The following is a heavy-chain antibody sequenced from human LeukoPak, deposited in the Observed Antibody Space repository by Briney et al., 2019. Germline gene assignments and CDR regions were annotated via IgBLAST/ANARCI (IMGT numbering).Heavy chain of an antibody. CDR2: ISSSGSTI. V-gene: IGHV3-48*03. D-gene: IGHD6-25*01. J-gene: IGHJ4*02. Sequence: GGSLRLSCAASGFTFSSYEMNWVRQAPGKGLEWVSYISSSGSTIYYADSVKGRFTISRDNAKNSLYLQMNSLRAEDTAVYYCARDPGIAAPSGRVYYFDYWGQGTLVTVSS. CDR3: ARDPGIAAPSGRVYYFDY. CDR1: GFTFSSYE.